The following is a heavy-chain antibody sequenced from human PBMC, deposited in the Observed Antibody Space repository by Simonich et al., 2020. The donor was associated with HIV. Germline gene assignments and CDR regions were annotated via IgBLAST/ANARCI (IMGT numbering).Heavy chain of an antibody. CDR2: IYHRGST. Sequence: QVQLQESGPGLVKPSETLSLTCAVSGYSISSGNYWGWIRQPPGKGLVWIGTIYHRGSTYYNPPLKSRVTISIDTSKNQFSLKLSSVTAADTAVYYCARDRGYSGYDFDYWGQGTLVTVSS. D-gene: IGHD5-12*01. V-gene: IGHV4-38-2*02. J-gene: IGHJ4*02. CDR1: GYSISSGNY. CDR3: ARDRGYSGYDFDY.